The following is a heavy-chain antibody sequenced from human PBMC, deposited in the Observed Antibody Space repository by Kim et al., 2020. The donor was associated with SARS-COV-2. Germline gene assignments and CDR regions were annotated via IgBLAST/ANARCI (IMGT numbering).Heavy chain of an antibody. CDR1: GGSFSGYY. CDR2: INHSGST. V-gene: IGHV4-34*01. CDR3: ASSEYYYGSGSYYNEYVVDY. D-gene: IGHD3-10*01. Sequence: SETLSLTCAVYGGSFSGYYWSWIRQPPGKGLEWIGEINHSGSTNYNPSLKSRVTISVDTSKNQFSLKLSSVTAADTAVYYCASSEYYYGSGSYYNEYVVDYWGQGTLVTVSS. J-gene: IGHJ4*02.